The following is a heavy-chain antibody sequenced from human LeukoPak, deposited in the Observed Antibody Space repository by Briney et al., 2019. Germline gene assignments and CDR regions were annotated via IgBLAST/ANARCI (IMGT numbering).Heavy chain of an antibody. CDR3: ATHYGSGSYYQFDY. D-gene: IGHD3-10*01. J-gene: IGHJ4*02. Sequence: GGSLRLSCAASGFTFSSYSMNWVRQAPGKGLEWVSYISSSSSTIYYADSVKGRFTISRDNAKNSLYLQMNSLRAEDTAVYYCATHYGSGSYYQFDYWGQGTLVTVSS. CDR2: ISSSSSTI. CDR1: GFTFSSYS. V-gene: IGHV3-48*01.